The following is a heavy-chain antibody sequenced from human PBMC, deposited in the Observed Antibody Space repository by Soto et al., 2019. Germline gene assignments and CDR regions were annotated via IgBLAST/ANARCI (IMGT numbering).Heavy chain of an antibody. V-gene: IGHV4-34*01. CDR1: GGSFSGYY. CDR3: ARFSHQTAQVVPAAMGDLYFDGMDV. CDR2: INHSGIT. J-gene: IGHJ6*02. D-gene: IGHD2-2*01. Sequence: QVQLQQWGAGLLKPSETLSLTCAVSGGSFSGYYWTWIRQPPGKGLEWIGEINHSGITNYNPSLKSGVTKSVDPSQNQFSLKLSSVADEETAVYSCARFSHQTAQVVPAAMGDLYFDGMDVWGQGTTVTVCS.